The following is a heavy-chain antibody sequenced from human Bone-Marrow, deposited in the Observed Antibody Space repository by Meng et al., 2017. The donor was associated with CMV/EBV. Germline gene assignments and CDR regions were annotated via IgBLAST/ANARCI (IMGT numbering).Heavy chain of an antibody. CDR3: ARVPPLAGVVPAAIDYYYYGMDV. J-gene: IGHJ6*02. Sequence: SVKFSCKASGGTCSIYAISWVRQAPGQGLEWMGGIIPILGIANYAQKFQGRVTITADKSTSTAYMELSSLRSEDTAVYYCARVPPLAGVVPAAIDYYYYGMDVWGQGTTVTVSS. V-gene: IGHV1-69*10. CDR2: IIPILGIA. CDR1: GGTCSIYA. D-gene: IGHD2-2*02.